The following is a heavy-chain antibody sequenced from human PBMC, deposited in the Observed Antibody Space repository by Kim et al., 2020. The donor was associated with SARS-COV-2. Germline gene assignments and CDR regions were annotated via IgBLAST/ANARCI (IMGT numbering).Heavy chain of an antibody. CDR3: ARSFGGTSLGSDFDY. D-gene: IGHD2-2*01. V-gene: IGHV1-69*02. J-gene: IGHJ4*02. Sequence: QKSQGRVTITEDKSTSTAYMELSSLRSEDTAVYYCARSFGGTSLGSDFDYWGQGTLVTVSS.